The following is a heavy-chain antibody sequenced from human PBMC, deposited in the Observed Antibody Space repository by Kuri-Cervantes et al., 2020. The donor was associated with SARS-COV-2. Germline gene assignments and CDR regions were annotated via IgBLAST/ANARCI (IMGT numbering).Heavy chain of an antibody. CDR2: ISSSSSTI. D-gene: IGHD3-22*01. V-gene: IGHV3-48*01. CDR1: GFTFSSYS. Sequence: GESLKISCAASGFTFSSYSMNWVRQAPGKGLEWVSYISSSSSTIYYADSVKGRFTTSRDNAKNSLYLQMNSLRAEDTAVYYCSRTYDSSGSLYYYYYMDVWGKGTTVTVSS. J-gene: IGHJ6*03. CDR3: SRTYDSSGSLYYYYYMDV.